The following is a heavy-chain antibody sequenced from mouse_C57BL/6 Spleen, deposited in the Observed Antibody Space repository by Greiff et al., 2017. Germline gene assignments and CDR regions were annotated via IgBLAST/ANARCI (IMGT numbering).Heavy chain of an antibody. Sequence: QVQLQQPGAELVMPGASVKLSCKASGYTFTSYWMHWVKQRPGQGLEWIGEIDPSDSYTNYNQKFKGKSTLTVDKSSSTAYMQLSSLASEDSAVYYCARKGWLLRYAMDYWGQGTSVTVSS. D-gene: IGHD2-3*01. CDR1: GYTFTSYW. CDR2: IDPSDSYT. V-gene: IGHV1-69*01. CDR3: ARKGWLLRYAMDY. J-gene: IGHJ4*01.